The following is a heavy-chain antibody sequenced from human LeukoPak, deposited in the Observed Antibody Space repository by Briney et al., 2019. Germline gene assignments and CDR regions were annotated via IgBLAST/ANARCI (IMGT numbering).Heavy chain of an antibody. CDR2: IYYTGST. CDR3: ARHRGDYYDSSGSFAY. V-gene: IGHV4-39*01. Sequence: SETLSLTCTVSGGSISNNNYYWGWIRQPPGKGLEWIGNIYYTGSTYYDPSLKSRVTISVDTSKNQFSLKLSSVTAADTAVYYCARHRGDYYDSSGSFAYWGQGTLVTVSS. CDR1: GGSISNNNYY. J-gene: IGHJ4*02. D-gene: IGHD3-22*01.